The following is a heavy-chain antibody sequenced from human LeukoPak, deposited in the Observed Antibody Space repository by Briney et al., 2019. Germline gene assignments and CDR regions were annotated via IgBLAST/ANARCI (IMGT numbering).Heavy chain of an antibody. V-gene: IGHV3-30*18. CDR3: ANSGYGGKPFDY. D-gene: IGHD4-23*01. CDR2: ISYDGSNK. J-gene: IGHJ4*02. CDR1: GFTFSSYG. Sequence: GGSLRLSCAASGFTFSSYGMHWVRQAPGKGLEWVAVISYDGSNKYYADSVKGRFTISRDNSKNTLYLQMNSLRAEDKAVYYCANSGYGGKPFDYWGQGTLVTVSS.